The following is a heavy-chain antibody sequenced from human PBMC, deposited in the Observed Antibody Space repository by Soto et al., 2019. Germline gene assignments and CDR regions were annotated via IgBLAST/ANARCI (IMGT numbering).Heavy chain of an antibody. CDR2: IYPDESDT. CDR3: ARKYPVVTPGAFDY. D-gene: IGHD2-15*01. J-gene: IGHJ4*02. CDR1: GYSFTKYW. V-gene: IGHV5-51*01. Sequence: PGESLKISCKGSGYSFTKYWIGWVRQMPGKGLERMAIIYPDESDTRYSPSFQGQVTISADKSISTAYLQWSSLKASDTAMYYCARKYPVVTPGAFDYWGQGTLVTVSS.